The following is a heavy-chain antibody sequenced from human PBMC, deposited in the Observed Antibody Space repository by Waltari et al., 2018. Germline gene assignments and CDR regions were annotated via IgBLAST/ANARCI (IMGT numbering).Heavy chain of an antibody. CDR2: IKQDGSEK. J-gene: IGHJ3*02. D-gene: IGHD5-18*01. CDR3: ARGDYGYVGAFDI. V-gene: IGHV3-7*01. Sequence: EVQLVESGGGLVQPGGSLRLACAASGSPFSRFWMSWVCQAPGKGLEWVANIKQDGSEKYYVDSVKGRFTISRDNAKNSLYLQMNSLRAEDTAVYYCARGDYGYVGAFDIWGQGTMVTVSS. CDR1: GSPFSRFW.